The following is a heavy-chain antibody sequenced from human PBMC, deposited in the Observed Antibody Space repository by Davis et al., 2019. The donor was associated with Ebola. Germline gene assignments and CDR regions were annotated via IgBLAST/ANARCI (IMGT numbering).Heavy chain of an antibody. CDR2: IRQDGREK. CDR1: GFIFSNYW. Sequence: GESLKISCAASGFIFSNYWMSWVRQAPGKGLEWVANIRQDGREKHYVDPVKGRFTISRDNTKNSLFLQMNSLRAEDTAVYYCARAGKEIVVVAFDYWGQGTLVTVSS. D-gene: IGHD2-15*01. V-gene: IGHV3-7*03. J-gene: IGHJ4*02. CDR3: ARAGKEIVVVAFDY.